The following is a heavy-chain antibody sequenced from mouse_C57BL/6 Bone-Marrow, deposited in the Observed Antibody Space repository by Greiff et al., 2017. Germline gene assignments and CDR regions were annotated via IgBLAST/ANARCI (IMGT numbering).Heavy chain of an antibody. D-gene: IGHD3-2*02. J-gene: IGHJ4*01. V-gene: IGHV1-81*01. CDR3: ARSTAQATSYAMDY. CDR1: GYTFTSYG. Sequence: QVQLQQSGAELARPGASVKLSCKASGYTFTSYGISWVKQRTGQGLEWIGEIYPRSGNTYSNEKFKGKATLTADKSSSTAYMELRSLTSEDSAVYFCARSTAQATSYAMDYWGQGTSVTVSS. CDR2: IYPRSGNT.